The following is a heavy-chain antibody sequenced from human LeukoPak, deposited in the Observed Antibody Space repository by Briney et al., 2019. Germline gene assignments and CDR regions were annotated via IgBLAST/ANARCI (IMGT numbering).Heavy chain of an antibody. J-gene: IGHJ4*02. CDR2: ISSSGSTI. CDR3: ATGAVAGPSFDH. D-gene: IGHD6-19*01. Sequence: GGSLRLSCAASGFTFNIYSMNWVRQAPGKGLEWISYISSSGSTIYYADSVKGRFTISRDNAENSLYLQMNSLRAGDTAVYYCATGAVAGPSFDHWGQGALVTVSS. CDR1: GFTFNIYS. V-gene: IGHV3-48*04.